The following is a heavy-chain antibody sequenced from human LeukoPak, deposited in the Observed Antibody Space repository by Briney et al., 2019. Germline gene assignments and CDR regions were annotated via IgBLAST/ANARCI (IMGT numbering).Heavy chain of an antibody. D-gene: IGHD2-15*01. CDR3: ARVGYCSGGSCYAPPNWFDP. Sequence: SETLSLTCTVSGYSISSGYYWGWIRQPPGKGLEWIGSIYHSGSTYYNPSLKSRVTISVDTSKNQFSLKLSSVTAADTAVYYCARVGYCSGGSCYAPPNWFDPWGQGTLVTVSS. CDR2: IYHSGST. V-gene: IGHV4-38-2*02. CDR1: GYSISSGYY. J-gene: IGHJ5*02.